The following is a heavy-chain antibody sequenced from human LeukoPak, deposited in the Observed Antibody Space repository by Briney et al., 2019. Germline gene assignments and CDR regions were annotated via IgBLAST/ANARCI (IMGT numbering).Heavy chain of an antibody. J-gene: IGHJ5*02. CDR3: ARDPITLIRGVITPAGGWFDP. V-gene: IGHV3-33*01. Sequence: GGSLRLSCAASGFTFSSYGMHWVRQAPGKGLEWVAVIWYDGSNKYYADSVKGRFTISRDNSKNTLYLQMNSLRAEDTALYYCARDPITLIRGVITPAGGWFDPWGQGTLVTVSS. CDR1: GFTFSSYG. D-gene: IGHD3-10*01. CDR2: IWYDGSNK.